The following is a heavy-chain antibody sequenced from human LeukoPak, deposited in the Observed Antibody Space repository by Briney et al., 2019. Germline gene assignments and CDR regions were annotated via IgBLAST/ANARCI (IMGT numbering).Heavy chain of an antibody. D-gene: IGHD1-14*01. J-gene: IGHJ5*02. V-gene: IGHV1-69*05. CDR1: GGTFSSYA. Sequence: ASVKVSCKASGGTFSSYAISWVRQAPGQGLEWMGGIIPIFATANYAQKFQGRVTMTRNTSISTAYMELSSLGSEDTAVYYCARSRKGLRAPPRTNWFDPWGQGTLVTVSS. CDR2: IIPIFATA. CDR3: ARSRKGLRAPPRTNWFDP.